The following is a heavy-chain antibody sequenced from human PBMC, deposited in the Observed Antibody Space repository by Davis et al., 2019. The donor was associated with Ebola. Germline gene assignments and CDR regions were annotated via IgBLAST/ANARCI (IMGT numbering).Heavy chain of an antibody. CDR3: ARSGLSFGVVKYHYGMDV. Sequence: GESLMTSCAASGFTFSSYAMSWVRQSPGKGLEWVSAISGSGGSTYYADSVKGRFTISRDNSKNTLYLQMNSLRAEDTAVYYCARSGLSFGVVKYHYGMDVWGKGTTVTVSS. CDR2: ISGSGGST. CDR1: GFTFSSYA. V-gene: IGHV3-23*01. D-gene: IGHD3-3*01. J-gene: IGHJ6*04.